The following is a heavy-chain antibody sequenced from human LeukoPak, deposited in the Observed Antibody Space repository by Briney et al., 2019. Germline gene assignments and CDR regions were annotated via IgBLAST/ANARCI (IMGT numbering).Heavy chain of an antibody. CDR3: VSRFRITIFGVVIPPFDY. CDR2: ISGSGGST. V-gene: IGHV3-23*01. D-gene: IGHD3-3*01. J-gene: IGHJ4*02. Sequence: GGSLRLSCAASGFTFSSYAMSWVRQAPGKGLEWVSAISGSGGSTYYADSVKGRFTISRDNSKNTLYLQMNSLRAEDTAVYYCVSRFRITIFGVVIPPFDYWGQGTLVTVSS. CDR1: GFTFSSYA.